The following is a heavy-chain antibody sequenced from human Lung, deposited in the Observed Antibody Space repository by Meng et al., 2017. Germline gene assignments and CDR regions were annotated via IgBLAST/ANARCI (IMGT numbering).Heavy chain of an antibody. CDR1: GFTFSSYG. CDR2: ISYDGSNK. J-gene: IGHJ4*02. CDR3: AKDLSKQQQLGELDY. Sequence: QVQLVESGGGVVQPGRSLRLSCAASGFTFSSYGMHLVRQAPGKGLEWVAVISYDGSNKYYADSVKGRFTISRDNSKNTLYLQMNSLRAEDTAVYYCAKDLSKQQQLGELDYWGQGTLVTVSS. V-gene: IGHV3-30*18. D-gene: IGHD6-13*01.